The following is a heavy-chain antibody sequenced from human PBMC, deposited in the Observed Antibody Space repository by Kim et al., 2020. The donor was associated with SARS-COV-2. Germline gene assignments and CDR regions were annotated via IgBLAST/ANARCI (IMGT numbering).Heavy chain of an antibody. J-gene: IGHJ6*02. Sequence: GGSLRLSCAASGFTFITYSMNWVRQAPGKGLEWVSYISSGSSITYYADSVKGRFTISRDNAKNSLYLQMNSLRAEDTAVYYCARPLQEYCSSTSCYYYGLDVWGQGTTVTVSS. D-gene: IGHD2-2*01. CDR1: GFTFITYS. V-gene: IGHV3-48*04. CDR3: ARPLQEYCSSTSCYYYGLDV. CDR2: ISSGSSIT.